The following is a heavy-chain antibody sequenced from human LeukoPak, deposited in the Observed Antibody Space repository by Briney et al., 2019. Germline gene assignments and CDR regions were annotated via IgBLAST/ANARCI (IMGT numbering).Heavy chain of an antibody. Sequence: PGGSLRLSCAASGFTFSVYAMTWVRQAPGKGPEWVSTIRVSGGGATYYADSVQGRFTISRDNSKNTLYLQMSSLRVEDTAVYYCAKPTGTGVAKWYFDSWGQGTLVTVSS. CDR1: GFTFSVYA. CDR2: IRVSGGGAT. J-gene: IGHJ4*02. V-gene: IGHV3-23*01. D-gene: IGHD3-10*01. CDR3: AKPTGTGVAKWYFDS.